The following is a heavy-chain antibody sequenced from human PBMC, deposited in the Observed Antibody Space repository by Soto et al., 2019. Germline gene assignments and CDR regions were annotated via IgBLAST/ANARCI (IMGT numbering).Heavy chain of an antibody. V-gene: IGHV1-69*13. CDR3: AREGSGYNF. Sequence: ATVKVSCKASGGTFSSFGISWVRQAPGQGLEWMGGIIPVFGRPNYAQRFRGRLTITADESTNTCYMELIDLESEDTAVYYCAREGSGYNFWGQGTQVTVSS. J-gene: IGHJ1*01. CDR1: GGTFSSFG. D-gene: IGHD5-12*01. CDR2: IIPVFGRP.